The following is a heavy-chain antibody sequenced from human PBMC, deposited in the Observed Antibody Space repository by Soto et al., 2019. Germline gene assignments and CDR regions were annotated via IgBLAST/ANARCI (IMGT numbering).Heavy chain of an antibody. V-gene: IGHV3-23*01. J-gene: IGHJ6*02. CDR1: GFTFSSYA. Sequence: EVQLLESGGGLVQPGGSLRLSCAASGFTFSSYAMSWVRQAPGKGLEWVSAISGSGGSTYYADSVKDRFTISRDNSKNTLYLQMHSLRAEDTAVYYCAVIAARPYYYSYGMDVWGQGTTVTVSS. CDR2: ISGSGGST. D-gene: IGHD6-6*01. CDR3: AVIAARPYYYSYGMDV.